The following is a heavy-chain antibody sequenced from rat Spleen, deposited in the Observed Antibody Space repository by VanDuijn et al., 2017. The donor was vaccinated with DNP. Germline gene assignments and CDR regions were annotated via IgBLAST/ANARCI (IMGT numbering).Heavy chain of an antibody. CDR1: GFTFSDYN. Sequence: EVQLVESGGDLVQPGRSLKLSCAASGFTFSDYNMAWVRQAPKKGLEWVATISYDGTRTYYRASVKGRFTISRDYAKPTLYLQMDSLRSEDTASYYCTTWGWLLGMDAWGQGTSVTVSS. CDR2: ISYDGTRT. V-gene: IGHV5S10*01. J-gene: IGHJ4*01. D-gene: IGHD1-12*03. CDR3: TTWGWLLGMDA.